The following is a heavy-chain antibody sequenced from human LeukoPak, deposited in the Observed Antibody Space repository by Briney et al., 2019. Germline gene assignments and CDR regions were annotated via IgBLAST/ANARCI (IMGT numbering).Heavy chain of an antibody. V-gene: IGHV1-18*01. CDR2: ISAYNGST. Sequence: GASVKVSCKASGYTFTSYGISWVRQAPGQGLEWMGWISAYNGSTNYAQKLQGRVTMTTDTSTSTAYMELRSLRSDDTAVYYCARGVNLEWSLDNWFDPWGQGTLVTVSS. J-gene: IGHJ5*02. CDR3: ARGVNLEWSLDNWFDP. CDR1: GYTFTSYG. D-gene: IGHD3-3*01.